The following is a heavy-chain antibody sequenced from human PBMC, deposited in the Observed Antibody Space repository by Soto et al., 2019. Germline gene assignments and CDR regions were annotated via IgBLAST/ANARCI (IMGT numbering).Heavy chain of an antibody. CDR2: ISGYNGNT. D-gene: IGHD3-16*01. Sequence: QVQLVQSGPELKKPGASVKVSCKSSGYSFSNYNFFWVLQAPGQGLEGLGWISGYNGNTNYAQKLQGRVTLTTDSYTSTAYMELRSLRSDDTAIYYCARDTVWGGFDIWGQGTMVTVSS. CDR3: ARDTVWGGFDI. V-gene: IGHV1-18*01. J-gene: IGHJ3*02. CDR1: GYSFSNYN.